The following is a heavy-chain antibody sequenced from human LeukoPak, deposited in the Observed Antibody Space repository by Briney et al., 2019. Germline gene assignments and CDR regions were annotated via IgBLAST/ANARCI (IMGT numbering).Heavy chain of an antibody. V-gene: IGHV3-30*18. CDR1: GFTFSSYG. D-gene: IGHD3-10*01. CDR3: AKDSSSMVRGVITNYYGMDV. J-gene: IGHJ6*04. CDR2: ISYDGSNK. Sequence: GRSLRLSCAASGFTFSSYGMHWVRQAPGKGLEWVAVISYDGSNKYYADSVKGRFTISRDNSKNTLYLQVNSLRAEDTAVYYCAKDSSSMVRGVITNYYGMDVWGKGTTVTVSS.